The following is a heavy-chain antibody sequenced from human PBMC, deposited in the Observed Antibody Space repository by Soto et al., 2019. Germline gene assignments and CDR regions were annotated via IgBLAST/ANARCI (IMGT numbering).Heavy chain of an antibody. CDR3: ARNTAAGTLSYYYYGMDV. J-gene: IGHJ6*02. Sequence: SETLSLTCAVYGGSFSDYYWSWIRQPPGKGLEWIGEINHSGSTNYNPSLKSRVTISVDTSKNQFSLKLSSVTAADTAVYYCARNTAAGTLSYYYYGMDVWGQGTTVTVSS. V-gene: IGHV4-34*01. D-gene: IGHD6-13*01. CDR2: INHSGST. CDR1: GGSFSDYY.